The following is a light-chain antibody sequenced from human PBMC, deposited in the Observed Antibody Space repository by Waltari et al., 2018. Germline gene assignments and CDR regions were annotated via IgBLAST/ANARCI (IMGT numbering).Light chain of an antibody. Sequence: QSALTQPASVSGSPGQSITISCTGTSSDVGDSNYVSWYQQTPGKAPKLMIYDVSNRPSGVSNRFSGSKSGNTASLTISGLQAEDEADYYCSSYTSSSTRVFGGGTKLTVL. V-gene: IGLV2-14*03. CDR2: DVS. J-gene: IGLJ3*02. CDR3: SSYTSSSTRV. CDR1: SSDVGDSNY.